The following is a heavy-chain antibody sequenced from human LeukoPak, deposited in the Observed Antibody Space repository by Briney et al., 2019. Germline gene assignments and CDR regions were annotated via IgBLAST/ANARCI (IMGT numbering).Heavy chain of an antibody. D-gene: IGHD1-1*01. CDR1: GGSISSYY. Sequence: SETLSLTCTVSGGSISSYYWSWIRQPAGKGLEWIGRIYISGSTNYNPSLKSRVTMSVDTSKYQFSLKLSSVTAADTAVYYCARDRGTWNDDGFDYWGQGTLVTVSS. CDR2: IYISGST. CDR3: ARDRGTWNDDGFDY. J-gene: IGHJ4*02. V-gene: IGHV4-4*07.